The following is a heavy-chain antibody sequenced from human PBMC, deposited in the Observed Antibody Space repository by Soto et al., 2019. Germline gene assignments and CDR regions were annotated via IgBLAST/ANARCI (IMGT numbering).Heavy chain of an antibody. J-gene: IGHJ4*02. Sequence: PSETLSLTSTVSGGSISSGDYYWSWIRQPPGKGLEWIGYIYYSGSTYYNPSLKSRVTISVDTSKNQFSLKLSSVTAADTAVYYCAREYYDSSGYYRLYFDYWGQGTLVTVSS. V-gene: IGHV4-30-4*01. CDR1: GGSISSGDYY. CDR3: AREYYDSSGYYRLYFDY. D-gene: IGHD3-22*01. CDR2: IYYSGST.